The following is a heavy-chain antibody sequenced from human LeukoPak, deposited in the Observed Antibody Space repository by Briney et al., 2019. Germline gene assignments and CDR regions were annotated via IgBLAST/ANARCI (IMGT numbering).Heavy chain of an antibody. D-gene: IGHD6-13*01. Sequence: GASVKVSCKASGYTFTSYGISWVRQAPGQGLEWMGWISAYNGNTNYAQKLQGRVTMTTDTSTSTAYMELRSLRSDDTAVYYCAREARHCPTGIESSSSCGPWDVWGQGTTVTVSS. CDR3: AREARHCPTGIESSSSCGPWDV. CDR1: GYTFTSYG. V-gene: IGHV1-18*01. J-gene: IGHJ6*02. CDR2: ISAYNGNT.